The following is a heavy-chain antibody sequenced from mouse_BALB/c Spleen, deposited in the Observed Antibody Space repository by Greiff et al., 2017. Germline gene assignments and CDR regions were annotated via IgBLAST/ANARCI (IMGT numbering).Heavy chain of an antibody. J-gene: IGHJ3*01. CDR2: IYTGNSDT. Sequence: VQLQQSGTVLARPGASVKMSCKASGFTFTSYWMHWVKQRPGQGLEWIGAIYTGNSDTRYNQKFKGKAKMTAVTSTSTAYKELSSLTNEGSAVYYCTRDYCYCSSLAWFAYWGQGTLVTVSA. D-gene: IGHD1-1*01. V-gene: IGHV1-5*01. CDR3: TRDYCYCSSLAWFAY. CDR1: GFTFTSYW.